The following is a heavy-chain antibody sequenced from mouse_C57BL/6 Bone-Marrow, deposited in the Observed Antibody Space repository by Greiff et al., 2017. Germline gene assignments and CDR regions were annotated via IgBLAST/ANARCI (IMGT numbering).Heavy chain of an antibody. CDR1: GYTFTSYW. CDR3: ARRLFYAMDY. J-gene: IGHJ4*01. CDR2: FYPGSGST. D-gene: IGHD6-1*01. Sequence: VKLQQPGAELVKPGASVKMSCKASGYTFTSYWITWVKQRPGQGLEWIGEFYPGSGSTNYTEKFKSKATLSVDTSSSTAYMQLSSLTSEDSTVYYCARRLFYAMDYWGQGTSVTVS. V-gene: IGHV1-55*01.